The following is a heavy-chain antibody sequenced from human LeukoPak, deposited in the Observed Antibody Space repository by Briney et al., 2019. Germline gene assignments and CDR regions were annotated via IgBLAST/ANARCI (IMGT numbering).Heavy chain of an antibody. J-gene: IGHJ6*02. V-gene: IGHV3-53*01. CDR1: GFTVSSNY. Sequence: GGSLRPSCAASGFTVSSNYMSWVRQAPGKGLEWVSVIYSGGSTYYADSVKGRFTISRDNSKNTLYLQMNSLRAEDTAVYYCATRGPGAAGTNYYYGMDVWGQGTTVTVSS. CDR3: ATRGPGAAGTNYYYGMDV. CDR2: IYSGGST. D-gene: IGHD6-13*01.